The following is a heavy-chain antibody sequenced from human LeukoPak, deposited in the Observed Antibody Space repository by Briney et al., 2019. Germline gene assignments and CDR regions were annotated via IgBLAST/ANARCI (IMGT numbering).Heavy chain of an antibody. Sequence: ASVKVSCKASGGTFSSYAISWVRQAPGKGLEWMGGFDPEDGETIYAQKFQGRVTMTEDTSTDTAYMELSSLRSEDTAVYYCATGMYYYDSSGFDYWGQGTLVTVSS. CDR1: GGTFSSYA. D-gene: IGHD3-22*01. J-gene: IGHJ4*02. V-gene: IGHV1-24*01. CDR2: FDPEDGET. CDR3: ATGMYYYDSSGFDY.